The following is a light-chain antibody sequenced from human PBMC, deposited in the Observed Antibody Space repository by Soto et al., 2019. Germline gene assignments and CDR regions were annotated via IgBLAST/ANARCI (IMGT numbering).Light chain of an antibody. J-gene: IGKJ5*01. CDR3: QQSYSSPIT. CDR1: QSMSSY. CDR2: AAS. Sequence: IQLTQSPSSLSASVGDRVTISCRAIQSMSSYLNWYQQKTGKAPKVLIYAASNLQSGVPSRFSGSGSGTDFTLTISSLQPEDFVTYYCQQSYSSPITFGQGTRLEI. V-gene: IGKV1-39*01.